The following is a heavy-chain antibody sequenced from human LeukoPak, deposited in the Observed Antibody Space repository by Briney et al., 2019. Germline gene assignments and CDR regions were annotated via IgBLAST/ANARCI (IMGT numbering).Heavy chain of an antibody. CDR3: ARGRYSYWWHDS. D-gene: IGHD3-16*02. J-gene: IGHJ5*01. Sequence: SETLSLTCTVSGGSIGTSAYYWNWIRQHPGKGLEWIGFISDSGSTLYNPSLKSRVTISSDTSKGQFSLKLTSVTAADMAVYYCARGRYSYWWHDSWGQGTLVIVSS. CDR1: GGSIGTSAYY. V-gene: IGHV4-31*03. CDR2: ISDSGST.